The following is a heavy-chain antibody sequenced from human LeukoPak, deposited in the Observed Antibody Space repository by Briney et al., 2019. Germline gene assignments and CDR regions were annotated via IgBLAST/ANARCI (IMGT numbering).Heavy chain of an antibody. CDR1: GGSISSSSYY. V-gene: IGHV4-39*01. J-gene: IGHJ3*01. CDR3: ARPYHYDSGSRGTAFDV. D-gene: IGHD3-10*01. CDR2: IYDSRTT. Sequence: SETLSLTCTVSGGSISSSSYYWGWIRQPPGKGLEWIASIYDSRTTHYNPSLESRLTIFVDTSKNQFSLKLTSVTAADTAIYYCARPYHYDSGSRGTAFDVWGQGTMVTVSS.